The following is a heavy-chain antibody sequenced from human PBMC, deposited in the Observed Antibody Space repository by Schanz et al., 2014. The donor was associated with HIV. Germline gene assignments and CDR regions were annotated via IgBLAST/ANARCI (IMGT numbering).Heavy chain of an antibody. CDR2: LHYSGST. CDR1: GGSISRSNYY. Sequence: QLQLQESGPGLVKPSETLSLNCTVSGGSISRSNYYWGWIRQPPGEGLEWIGSLHYSGSTYYNPTFKSRVPRPVDTSKNHSSLGRASGTAADTAVYYCARAKWPPRNRHFDFWGQGNLVTVS. V-gene: IGHV4-39*02. D-gene: IGHD5-12*01. J-gene: IGHJ4*02. CDR3: ARAKWPPRNRHFDF.